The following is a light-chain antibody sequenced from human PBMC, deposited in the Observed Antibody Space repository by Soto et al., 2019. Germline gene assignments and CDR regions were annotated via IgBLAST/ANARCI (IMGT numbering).Light chain of an antibody. CDR1: QSFSSY. J-gene: IGKJ5*01. V-gene: IGKV3-11*01. Sequence: EIVLTQSPATLSLSPGERATLSCRASQSFSSYLAWYQQKPGQAPRLLIYDASKRATGIPARFSGRGSGTDFTLTLSSLEPEDFAVYYCQQRSNWPPVITFGQGTRRQIK. CDR3: QQRSNWPPVIT. CDR2: DAS.